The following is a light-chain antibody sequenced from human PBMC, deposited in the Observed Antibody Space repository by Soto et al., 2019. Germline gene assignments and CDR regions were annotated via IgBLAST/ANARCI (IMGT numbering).Light chain of an antibody. Sequence: EIVLTQSPGTLSLSPGERATLSCRASQSVGSSYLAWYQQKPGQAPRLLIYDASSRATGIPDRFSGGASGTDFTLTISRLEPEDFAVYYCKQYGSSPWTFGQGTKVEIK. CDR2: DAS. J-gene: IGKJ1*01. CDR1: QSVGSSY. V-gene: IGKV3-20*01. CDR3: KQYGSSPWT.